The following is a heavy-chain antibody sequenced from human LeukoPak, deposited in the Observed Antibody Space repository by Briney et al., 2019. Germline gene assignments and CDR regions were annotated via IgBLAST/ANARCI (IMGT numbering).Heavy chain of an antibody. CDR1: GFTFSSFT. Sequence: GGSLRISCSASGFTFSSFTIHWVRQAPGKGLEWVALISYDGSNKYYADSVKGRFTISRDNSRTALTLQMNSLRTEDTAVYYCARAEISMFREAAFDYWGQGTLVTVSS. CDR2: ISYDGSNK. J-gene: IGHJ4*02. D-gene: IGHD3-10*01. CDR3: ARAEISMFREAAFDY. V-gene: IGHV3-30*04.